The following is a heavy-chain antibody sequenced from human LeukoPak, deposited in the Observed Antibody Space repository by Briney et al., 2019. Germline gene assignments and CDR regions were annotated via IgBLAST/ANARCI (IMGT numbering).Heavy chain of an antibody. CDR1: GGSISSSSCY. CDR3: ARQESYQYNWFDP. CDR2: IYYSGST. Sequence: SETLSLTCTVSGGSISSSSCYWGWIRQPPGKGLEWIGSIYYSGSTYYNPSLKSRVTISVDTSKNQFSLRLSSVTAADTAVYYCARQESYQYNWFDPWGQGTLVTVSS. V-gene: IGHV4-39*01. D-gene: IGHD2-2*01. J-gene: IGHJ5*02.